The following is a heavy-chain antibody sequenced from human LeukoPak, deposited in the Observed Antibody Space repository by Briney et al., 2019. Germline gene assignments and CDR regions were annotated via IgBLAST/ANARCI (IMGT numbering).Heavy chain of an antibody. Sequence: ASVRVSCKPSGYTFTNYGISWVRQAPGQRLEWMGWISTYNGNTNYAQKLQGRGTMTTDTSTSTAYMELRSLRSDDTAVYYCARVDCGGDCPYYYYGIDVWGQGTTVTVSS. D-gene: IGHD2-21*02. CDR3: ARVDCGGDCPYYYYGIDV. CDR2: ISTYNGNT. J-gene: IGHJ6*02. V-gene: IGHV1-18*01. CDR1: GYTFTNYG.